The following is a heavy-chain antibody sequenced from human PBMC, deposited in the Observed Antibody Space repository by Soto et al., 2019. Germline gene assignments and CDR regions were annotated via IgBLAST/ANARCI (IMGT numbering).Heavy chain of an antibody. J-gene: IGHJ6*02. CDR1: GGTFSSYA. D-gene: IGHD3-3*01. V-gene: IGHV1-69*05. CDR3: ARGRYVFWSGYSMSSYYYYYGMDV. Sequence: ASVKVSCKASGGTFSSYAISWVRQAPGQGLEWMGGIIPIFGTANYAQKFQGRVTITTNDSTSTAYMELSSLRSEDTAVYYCARGRYVFWSGYSMSSYYYYYGMDVWGQGTTVTVSS. CDR2: IIPIFGTA.